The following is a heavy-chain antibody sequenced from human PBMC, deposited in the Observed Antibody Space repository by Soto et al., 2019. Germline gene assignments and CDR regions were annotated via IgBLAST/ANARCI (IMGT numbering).Heavy chain of an antibody. Sequence: PSETLSLTCTVCGGSISSYYWSWIRQPPGKGLEWIGYIYYSGSTNYNPSLKSRVTISVDTSKNQFSLKLSSVTAADTAVYYCARDQPYYDFWSGYTRYYGMDVWGQGTTVTVSS. J-gene: IGHJ6*02. CDR3: ARDQPYYDFWSGYTRYYGMDV. CDR2: IYYSGST. CDR1: GGSISSYY. V-gene: IGHV4-59*01. D-gene: IGHD3-3*01.